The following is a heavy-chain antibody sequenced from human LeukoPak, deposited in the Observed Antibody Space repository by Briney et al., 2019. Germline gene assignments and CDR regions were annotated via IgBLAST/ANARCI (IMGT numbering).Heavy chain of an antibody. Sequence: SQTLSLTCTVSGGSISSGDYYWSWIRQPPGKGLESIGYIYYSGSTYYNPSLKSRVTISVDTSKNQFSLKLSSVTAADTAVYYCAREEGDIVATIIDYWGQGTLVTVSS. CDR2: IYYSGST. CDR1: GGSISSGDYY. V-gene: IGHV4-30-4*01. CDR3: AREEGDIVATIIDY. J-gene: IGHJ4*02. D-gene: IGHD5-12*01.